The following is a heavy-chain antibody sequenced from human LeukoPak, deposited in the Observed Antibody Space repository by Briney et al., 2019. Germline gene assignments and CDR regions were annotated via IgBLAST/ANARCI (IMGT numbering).Heavy chain of an antibody. D-gene: IGHD2-2*01. CDR1: GFSFTNYW. CDR2: IYPGNSDT. Sequence: GESLKISCKASGFSFTNYWIGWVRQMPGKGLEWMGIIYPGNSDTRYGPSFQGQVTFSADKSFSTAYLQWSRLKASDTAMYYCVRLHGYCTTTSCPSFDSWGQGTLVTVSS. V-gene: IGHV5-51*01. J-gene: IGHJ4*02. CDR3: VRLHGYCTTTSCPSFDS.